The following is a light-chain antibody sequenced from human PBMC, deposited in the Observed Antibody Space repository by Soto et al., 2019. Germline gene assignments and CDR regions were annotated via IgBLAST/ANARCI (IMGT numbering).Light chain of an antibody. CDR3: QQTYTTPEIT. CDR1: QSISIY. J-gene: IGKJ5*01. CDR2: AAS. V-gene: IGKV1-39*01. Sequence: DIQMTQSTSSWSGSLGDSVIITGRASQSISIYLHWYQQTPGKAPKLLIYAASSLQSGVPTRFSGSGSGTDFTLTISSLQPEDFATYYCQQTYTTPEITFGQGTRLEIK.